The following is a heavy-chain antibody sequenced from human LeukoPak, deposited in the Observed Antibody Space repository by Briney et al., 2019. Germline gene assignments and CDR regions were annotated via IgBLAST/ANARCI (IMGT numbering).Heavy chain of an antibody. CDR3: VRGQATAWGLDY. V-gene: IGHV3-74*01. CDR1: GFTFSSNW. J-gene: IGHJ4*02. D-gene: IGHD6-13*01. CDR2: ISTDARTI. Sequence: GGSLRLSCAASGFTFSSNWMHWVRQAPGKGLVWVSHISTDARTITYADFVKGRFTISRDNAKNTVYLQMNSLRAEDTALYYCVRGQATAWGLDYWGQGTLVTVSS.